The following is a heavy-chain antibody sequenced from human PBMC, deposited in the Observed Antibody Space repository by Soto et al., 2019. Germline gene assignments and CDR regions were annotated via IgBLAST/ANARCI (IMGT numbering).Heavy chain of an antibody. D-gene: IGHD2-15*01. CDR2: ISGKNGNT. CDR3: ARGSTSIVGGPDYGNGV. Sequence: QVQLVQSGVEVKKPGASVKVSCKASGYTFISHGISWVRQAPGQGLEWMGWISGKNGNTNYAQKLQGRVTLTTDTSHGTAHMEPRNLRSDDTAVYYWARGSTSIVGGPDYGNGVLGQGTTVTVSS. J-gene: IGHJ6*02. V-gene: IGHV1-18*04. CDR1: GYTFISHG.